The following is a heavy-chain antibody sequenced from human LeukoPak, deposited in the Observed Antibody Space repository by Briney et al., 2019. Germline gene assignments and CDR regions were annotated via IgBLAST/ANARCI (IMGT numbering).Heavy chain of an antibody. V-gene: IGHV3-11*01. D-gene: IGHD2-2*01. CDR3: ARDGGIVVVPAAMDY. CDR1: GFTFSDYY. J-gene: IGHJ4*02. Sequence: GGSLRLSCAASGFTFSDYYMSWIRQAPGKGLEWVSYIGSSGSTIYYADSVKGRFTISRDNAKNSLYLQMNSLRAEDTAVYYCARDGGIVVVPAAMDYWGQGTLVTVSS. CDR2: IGSSGSTI.